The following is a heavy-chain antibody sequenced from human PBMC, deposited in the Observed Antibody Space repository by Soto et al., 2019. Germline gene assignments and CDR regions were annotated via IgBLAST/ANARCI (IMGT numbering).Heavy chain of an antibody. Sequence: QVQLVQSGAEVKKPGASVKVSCEASGYTFTSYGITWVRQAPGQGLEWMGRISAYNGNTKYAQKPQGRVTMTTATSTTTAYMELRSLRSDDTAVYYCAREPNYFDYWGQGTLVTVSS. CDR2: ISAYNGNT. V-gene: IGHV1-18*01. J-gene: IGHJ4*02. CDR1: GYTFTSYG. CDR3: AREPNYFDY.